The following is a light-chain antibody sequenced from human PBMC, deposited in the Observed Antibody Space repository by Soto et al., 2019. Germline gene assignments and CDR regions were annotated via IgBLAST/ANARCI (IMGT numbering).Light chain of an antibody. V-gene: IGLV2-14*01. CDR1: SSDVGGYNY. Sequence: SALTQPASVSGSPGQSITISCTGTSSDVGGYNYVSWYQQHPGKAPKLMIYDVSNRPSGVSNRFSGSKSGNTASLTISGLQAEDEADYYCSSYTSSSTLLVFGTGTKLTV. CDR3: SSYTSSSTLLV. CDR2: DVS. J-gene: IGLJ1*01.